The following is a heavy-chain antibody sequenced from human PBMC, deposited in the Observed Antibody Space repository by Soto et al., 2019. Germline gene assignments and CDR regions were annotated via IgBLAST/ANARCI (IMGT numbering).Heavy chain of an antibody. CDR3: TICGYQEYYYYYMDV. J-gene: IGHJ6*03. V-gene: IGHV3-23*01. CDR1: GFTFSSYA. Sequence: GGSLRLSCAASGFTFSSYAMSWVRQAPGKGLEWVSAISGSGGSTYYADSVKGRFTISRANSKNTLYLQMNSLRAEDTAVYYCTICGYQEYYYYYMDVWGKGTTVTVSS. CDR2: ISGSGGST. D-gene: IGHD2-21*01.